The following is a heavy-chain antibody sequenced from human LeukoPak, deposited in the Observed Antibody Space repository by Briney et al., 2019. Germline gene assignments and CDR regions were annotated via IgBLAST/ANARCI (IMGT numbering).Heavy chain of an antibody. D-gene: IGHD1-1*01. V-gene: IGHV4-4*02. CDR2: IYHSGSP. J-gene: IGHJ4*02. CDR1: GGSISSNNW. Sequence: SETLSLTCAVSGGSISSNNWWGWVHQPPGKGLEWIGEIYHSGSPNYNPSLKSRVTISVDKSRNHFSLNLSSVTAADTAVYYCARVNINNWHSCDYWGQGTLVTVSS. CDR3: ARVNINNWHSCDY.